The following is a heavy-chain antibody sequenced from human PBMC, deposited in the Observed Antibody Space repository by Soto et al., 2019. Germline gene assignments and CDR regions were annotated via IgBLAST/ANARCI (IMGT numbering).Heavy chain of an antibody. J-gene: IGHJ4*02. CDR3: ARVRYDSSGYYSDY. CDR2: IIPILGIA. V-gene: IGHV1-69*02. Sequence: QVQLVQSGAEVKKPGSSVKVSCKASGGTFSSYTISWVRQAPGQGLEWMGRIIPILGIANYAQKFQGRVTXXAXKXXSTAYMELSSLRSEDTAVYYCARVRYDSSGYYSDYWGQGTLVTVSS. D-gene: IGHD3-22*01. CDR1: GGTFSSYT.